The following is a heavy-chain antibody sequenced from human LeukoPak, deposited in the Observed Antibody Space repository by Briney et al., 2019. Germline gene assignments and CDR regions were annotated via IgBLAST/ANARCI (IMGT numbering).Heavy chain of an antibody. CDR3: ARLGGYPLSAFDI. V-gene: IGHV4-59*08. D-gene: IGHD3-22*01. CDR2: IYKSESI. J-gene: IGHJ3*02. Sequence: SETLSLTCTVSGGSFSSYYWSWIRQPPGKGLEWIAYIYKSESINYNPSLKSRVTISLDTSKNQFSLELSSVTAADTAVYYCARLGGYPLSAFDIWGQGTVITVSS. CDR1: GGSFSSYY.